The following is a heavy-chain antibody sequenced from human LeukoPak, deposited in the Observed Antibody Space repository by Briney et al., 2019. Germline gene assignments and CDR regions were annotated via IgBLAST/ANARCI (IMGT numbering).Heavy chain of an antibody. J-gene: IGHJ4*02. CDR1: GGSMTTHH. CDR3: TTIKRGNIFGYFDF. D-gene: IGHD5-18*01. Sequence: SETLSLTCTVSGGSMTTHHWNWIRQTPGKGLEWIGYVFGSGRTKENPSLKRRVTLSADTCKKQLSLRLSSVTAADTAVYYCTTIKRGNIFGYFDFWGQGILVTVSS. V-gene: IGHV4-59*11. CDR2: VFGSGRT.